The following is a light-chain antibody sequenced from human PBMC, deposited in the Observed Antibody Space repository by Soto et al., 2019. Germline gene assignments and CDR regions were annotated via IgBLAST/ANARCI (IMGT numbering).Light chain of an antibody. CDR1: QNINSW. CDR2: KAS. CDR3: QPYNRYWR. Sequence: IRVNQSAATLSASPGDRVTITCRASQNINSWLAWYQQKPGKAPNLLIYKASSLENGVPSRFSGSGSGTEFTLAISILQPDDFATNYWQPYNRYWRFAQRTKADIK. J-gene: IGKJ1*01. V-gene: IGKV1-5*03.